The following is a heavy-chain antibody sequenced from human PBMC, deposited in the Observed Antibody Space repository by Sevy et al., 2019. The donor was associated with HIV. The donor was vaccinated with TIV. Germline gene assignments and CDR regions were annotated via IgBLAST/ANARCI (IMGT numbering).Heavy chain of an antibody. J-gene: IGHJ3*02. Sequence: GGSLRLSCAASGFTFGNAWMSWVRQAPGKGLEWVGRIKSKTDGGTTDYAAPVKGRFTISRDDSKNTLYLQMNSLKTEDTAVYYCTTGMGATMPYDAFDIWGQGTMVTVSS. CDR1: GFTFGNAW. V-gene: IGHV3-15*01. D-gene: IGHD5-12*01. CDR3: TTGMGATMPYDAFDI. CDR2: IKSKTDGGTT.